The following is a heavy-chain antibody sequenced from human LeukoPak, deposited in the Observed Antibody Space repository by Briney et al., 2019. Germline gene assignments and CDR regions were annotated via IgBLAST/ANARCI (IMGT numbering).Heavy chain of an antibody. Sequence: GGSLRLSCAASGFTFSSYWMHWVRQAPGKGLVRVSRINSDGSSTNYADSVKGRFTISRDNAKNTLYLQMNCLRAEDTAVYYCATSTYCSGGSCYSRTFQYWGQGTLVTVSS. CDR2: INSDGSST. J-gene: IGHJ4*02. D-gene: IGHD2-15*01. CDR1: GFTFSSYW. V-gene: IGHV3-74*01. CDR3: ATSTYCSGGSCYSRTFQY.